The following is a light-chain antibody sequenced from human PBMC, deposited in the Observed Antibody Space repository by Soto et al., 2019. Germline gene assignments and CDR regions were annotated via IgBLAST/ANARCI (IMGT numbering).Light chain of an antibody. J-gene: IGKJ2*01. V-gene: IGKV3-20*01. CDR1: QRVSGSY. CDR2: GAS. CDR3: QRYGSSPPFT. Sequence: EIVLAQSPGTLSLSPGERATLSCRASQRVSGSYLAWYQQKPGQAPRLLIYGASSRATGIPDRFSGSGSGTDFTLTISRLEPEDFAVYFCQRYGSSPPFTFGQGNKVDIK.